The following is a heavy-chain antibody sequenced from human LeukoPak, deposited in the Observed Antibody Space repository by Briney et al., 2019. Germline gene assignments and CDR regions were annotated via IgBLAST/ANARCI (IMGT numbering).Heavy chain of an antibody. CDR1: GGTFSSYA. Sequence: ASVKVSCTASGGTFSSYAISWVRQAPGQGLEWMGGIIPIFGTANYAQKFQGRVTITADESTSTAYMELSSLRSEDTAVYYCARKGRPVYDFGDPPGTYYYYGMDVWGQGTTVTVSS. D-gene: IGHD3/OR15-3a*01. J-gene: IGHJ6*02. CDR2: IIPIFGTA. V-gene: IGHV1-69*13. CDR3: ARKGRPVYDFGDPPGTYYYYGMDV.